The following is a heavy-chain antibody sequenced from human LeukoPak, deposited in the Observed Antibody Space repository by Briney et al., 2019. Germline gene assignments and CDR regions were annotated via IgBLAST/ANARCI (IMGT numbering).Heavy chain of an antibody. V-gene: IGHV4-34*01. D-gene: IGHD2/OR15-2a*01. CDR1: GGSFSGYY. J-gene: IGHJ6*02. CDR3: ARVIGGAGFYYYGMDG. CDR2: INHSGST. Sequence: SSETLSLTCAVYGGSFSGYYWSWIRQPPGKGLEWIGEINHSGSTNYNPSLKSRVTISVDTSKNQFSLKLSSVTAADTAVYYCARVIGGAGFYYYGMDGLGQGTTVTGSS.